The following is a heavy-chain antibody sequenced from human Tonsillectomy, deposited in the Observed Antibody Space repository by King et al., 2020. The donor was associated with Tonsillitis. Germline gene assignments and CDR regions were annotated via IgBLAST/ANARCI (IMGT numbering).Heavy chain of an antibody. CDR2: IYYSGST. Sequence: QVQLQESGPGLVKPSETLSLTCTVSGGSISSSSHYWGWIRQPPGKGLEWIGSIYYSGSTYYNPSLKSRVTISVDTSKNQFSLKLNSVSAADTAVYYCARLLGSSFPDYWGQGTLVAVSS. CDR3: ARLLGSSFPDY. D-gene: IGHD6-13*01. CDR1: GGSISSSSHY. V-gene: IGHV4-39*01. J-gene: IGHJ4*02.